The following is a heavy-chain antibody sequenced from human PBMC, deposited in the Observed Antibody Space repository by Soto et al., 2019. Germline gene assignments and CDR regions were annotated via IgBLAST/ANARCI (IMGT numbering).Heavy chain of an antibody. V-gene: IGHV4-4*02. D-gene: IGHD6-13*01. Sequence: SETLSLTCAVSGGSISSSNWWSWVRQPPGKGLEWIGEIYHSGSTNYNPSLKSRVTISVDKSKNQFSLKLSSVTAADTAVYYCARVPGGEQQLGDFDYWGQGTLVTVSS. CDR1: GGSISSSNW. CDR2: IYHSGST. J-gene: IGHJ4*02. CDR3: ARVPGGEQQLGDFDY.